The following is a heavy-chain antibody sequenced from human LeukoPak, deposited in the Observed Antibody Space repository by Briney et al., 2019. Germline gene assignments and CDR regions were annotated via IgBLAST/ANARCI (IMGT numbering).Heavy chain of an antibody. Sequence: GGSLRLSCAASGFTFSSYTMSWVRQAPGKGLEWISGIRGNGYNTYDADSVKGRFTISRDNSKNTLYLQMNSLRAEDTAVYYCAEGSGYYYGMDVWGQGTTVTVSS. V-gene: IGHV3-23*01. CDR1: GFTFSSYT. CDR2: IRGNGYNT. J-gene: IGHJ6*02. CDR3: AEGSGYYYGMDV.